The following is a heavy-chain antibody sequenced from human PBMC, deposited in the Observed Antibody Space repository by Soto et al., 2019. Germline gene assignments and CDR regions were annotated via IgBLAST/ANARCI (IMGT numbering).Heavy chain of an antibody. CDR1: GSIVTNYW. V-gene: IGHV5-51*01. D-gene: IGHD2-21*01. Sequence: GESLNISCQGSGSIVTNYWIGWVRQMPGKGLELMGIIYPGDSDTRYSPSFKGQVTISADKSISTAYLQWSSLKSSDTAMYYCARLATIFDIDXWGHGTLVTVS. CDR2: IYPGDSDT. CDR3: ARLATIFDIDX. J-gene: IGHJ4*01.